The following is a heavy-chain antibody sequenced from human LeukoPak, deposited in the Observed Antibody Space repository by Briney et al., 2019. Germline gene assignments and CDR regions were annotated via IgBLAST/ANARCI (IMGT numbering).Heavy chain of an antibody. J-gene: IGHJ6*02. Sequence: GGSLRLSCAASGFTFNTYEMSWVRQAPGKGLEWVSCVSSSGTTMYHADSVKGRFTISRDNSKNSLYLQMNSLRAEDTAVYYCARMDYYYGMDVWGQGTTVTVSS. CDR2: VSSSGTTM. CDR3: ARMDYYYGMDV. V-gene: IGHV3-48*03. CDR1: GFTFNTYE.